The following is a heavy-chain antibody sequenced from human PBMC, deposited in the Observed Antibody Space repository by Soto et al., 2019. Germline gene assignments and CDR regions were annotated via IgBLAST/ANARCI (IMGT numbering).Heavy chain of an antibody. D-gene: IGHD3-9*01. J-gene: IGHJ4*02. CDR1: EGSSRDGGYC. CDR2: IYYSGST. CDR3: ARNYDILTGYYSYGY. Sequence: SEIKYLRWTVSEGSSRDGGYCWSWISQPPGKGLEWIGYIYYSGSTYYNPSLKSRVTISVDTSKNQFSLKLSSVTAADTAVYYCARNYDILTGYYSYGYWGQGTLVTVSS. V-gene: IGHV4-30-4*08.